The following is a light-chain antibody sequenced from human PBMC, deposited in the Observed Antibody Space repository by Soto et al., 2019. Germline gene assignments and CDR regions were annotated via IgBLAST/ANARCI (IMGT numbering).Light chain of an antibody. Sequence: QPVLTQPASVSGSPGQSITISCTGTSSDVGGYEFVSWYQQHPGKAPKLMIYEVSNRPSGVSSRFSGSKSGNTASLTISGLQAEDEADYYCGSYTGSIYVFGTGTKLTVL. J-gene: IGLJ1*01. V-gene: IGLV2-14*01. CDR1: SSDVGGYEF. CDR3: GSYTGSIYV. CDR2: EVS.